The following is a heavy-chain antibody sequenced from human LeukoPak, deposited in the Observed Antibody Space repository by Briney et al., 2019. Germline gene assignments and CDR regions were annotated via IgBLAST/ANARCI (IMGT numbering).Heavy chain of an antibody. CDR1: GFPFRSYD. Sequence: GGSLRLSCAASGFPFRSYDMHWVRQATGKGLEGVAFIRYDGSNKYYADSVKGRFTISRDNSKNTLYLQMNSLRAEDTAVYYCAKEGFYCSGGSCYSFYYYYMDVWGKGTTVTVSS. V-gene: IGHV3-30*02. J-gene: IGHJ6*03. CDR2: IRYDGSNK. CDR3: AKEGFYCSGGSCYSFYYYYMDV. D-gene: IGHD2-15*01.